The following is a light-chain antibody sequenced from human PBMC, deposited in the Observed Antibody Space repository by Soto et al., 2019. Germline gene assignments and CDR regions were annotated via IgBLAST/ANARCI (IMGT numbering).Light chain of an antibody. J-gene: IGLJ1*01. CDR2: EVT. CDR3: CSYAGTVAYV. Sequence: QSVLTQPVSVSGSPGQSITISCTGTSSDLGSYDLVSWYQQHPGKAPKLMVYEVTKRPSGVSNRFSGSKSGNTASLTISGLQAEDEADYFCCSYAGTVAYVFGTGTKVTVL. V-gene: IGLV2-23*02. CDR1: SSDLGSYDL.